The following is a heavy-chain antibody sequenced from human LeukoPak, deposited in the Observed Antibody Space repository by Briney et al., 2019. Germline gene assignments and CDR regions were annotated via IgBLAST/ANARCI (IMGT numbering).Heavy chain of an antibody. CDR3: ARDSMRIQTGTTP. CDR2: INPSGST. J-gene: IGHJ5*02. D-gene: IGHD1-1*01. Sequence: NPSETLSLTCAVYGGSFSDYYWSWIRQSPGKGLEWIGEINPSGSTNYNPSLKSRVTISVDTSKNQFSLKLKSVTAADTAVYYCARDSMRIQTGTTPWGQGTLVTVSS. CDR1: GGSFSDYY. V-gene: IGHV4-34*01.